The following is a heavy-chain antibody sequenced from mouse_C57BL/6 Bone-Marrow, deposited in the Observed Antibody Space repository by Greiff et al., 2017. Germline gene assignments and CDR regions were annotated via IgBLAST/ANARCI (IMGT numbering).Heavy chain of an antibody. Sequence: DVQLQESGPVLVKPGASVKMSCKASGYTFTDYYMNWVKQSHGKSLEWIGVINPYNVGTSYNQKFKGKATLTVDKSSSTAYMELNSLTSEDSAVYYCARYYYGSRGDYWGQGTTLTVSS. V-gene: IGHV1-19*01. D-gene: IGHD1-1*01. CDR3: ARYYYGSRGDY. CDR2: INPYNVGT. J-gene: IGHJ2*01. CDR1: GYTFTDYY.